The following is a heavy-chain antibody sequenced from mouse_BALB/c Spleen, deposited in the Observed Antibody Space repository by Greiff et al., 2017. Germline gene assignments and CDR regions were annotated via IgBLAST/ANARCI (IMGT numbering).Heavy chain of an antibody. CDR2: INPYNDGT. CDR1: GYTFTSYV. D-gene: IGHD1-1*01. J-gene: IGHJ1*01. Sequence: EVKLVESGPELVKPGASVKMSCKASGYTFTSYVMHWVKQKPGQGLEWIGYINPYNDGTKYNEKFKGKATLTSDKSSSTAYMELSSLTSEDSAVYYCARHYYGSRPWYFDVWGAGTTVTVSS. CDR3: ARHYYGSRPWYFDV. V-gene: IGHV1-14*01.